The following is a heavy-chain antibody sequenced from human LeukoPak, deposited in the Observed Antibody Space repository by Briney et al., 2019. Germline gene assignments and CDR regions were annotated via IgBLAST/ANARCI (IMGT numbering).Heavy chain of an antibody. Sequence: GASVKVSCKASGYTFIAYYMQWVRQAPGQGLEWMGWINPNTGGTKYAQKFQGRVTMTRDTSISTAYMELSRLGSDDTAVYYCARALGDYAGNLVYYFDYWGQGTLVTVSS. CDR1: GYTFIAYY. D-gene: IGHD4-23*01. CDR3: ARALGDYAGNLVYYFDY. J-gene: IGHJ4*02. CDR2: INPNTGGT. V-gene: IGHV1-2*02.